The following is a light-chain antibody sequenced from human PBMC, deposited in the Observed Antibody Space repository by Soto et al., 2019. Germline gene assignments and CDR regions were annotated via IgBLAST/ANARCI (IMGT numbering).Light chain of an antibody. Sequence: QSALTQPRSVSGSPGQSVTISCTGTSSDVGAYNYVSWYQQHPGKAPKGMIYDVSKRPSGVPDRFSGSKSGTTASLTISGLQADDEADYYCCSYAGSYNYVFGSGTKVTVL. V-gene: IGLV2-11*01. CDR3: CSYAGSYNYV. J-gene: IGLJ1*01. CDR1: SSDVGAYNY. CDR2: DVS.